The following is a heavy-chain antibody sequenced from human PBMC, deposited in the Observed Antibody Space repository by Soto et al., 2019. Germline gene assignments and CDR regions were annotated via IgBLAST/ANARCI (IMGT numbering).Heavy chain of an antibody. CDR1: GYSFTNND. D-gene: IGHD3-16*01. J-gene: IGHJ5*02. V-gene: IGHV1-8*01. CDR2: MNPGGGDT. CDR3: ARMETFGSLNWFDP. Sequence: QVQRVQSGAEVREPGASVKVSCKASGYSFTNNDGSWGRQATGQGLEWMGWMNPGGGDTGYAPKFQGRVTMTRDISIATAYMELSSLRSDDTAIYYCARMETFGSLNWFDPWGQGTLVTVSS.